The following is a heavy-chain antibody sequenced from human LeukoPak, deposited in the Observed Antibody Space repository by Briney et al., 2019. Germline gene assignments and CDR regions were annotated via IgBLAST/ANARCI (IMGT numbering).Heavy chain of an antibody. CDR3: AGAPYYYMDV. Sequence: GASVKVSCKASGYTFASYYMHWVRQAPGQGLEWMGIINPSGGSTSYAQKFQDRVTMTRDTSTSTVYMELSSLRSEDTAVYYCAGAPYYYMDVWGKGTTVTVSS. J-gene: IGHJ6*03. CDR2: INPSGGST. CDR1: GYTFASYY. V-gene: IGHV1-46*03.